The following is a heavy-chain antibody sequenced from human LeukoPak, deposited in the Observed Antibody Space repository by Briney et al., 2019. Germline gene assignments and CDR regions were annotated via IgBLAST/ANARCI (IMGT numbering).Heavy chain of an antibody. D-gene: IGHD1-1*01. Sequence: SETLSLTCTVSGGSISSSSYYWGWIRQPPGKGLEWIGSIYYSGSTYYNPSLKSRVTISVDTSKNQSSLKLSSVTAADTAVYYCARTKYNWNDGYYYYYYMDVWGKGTTVTVSS. CDR1: GGSISSSSYY. J-gene: IGHJ6*03. V-gene: IGHV4-39*07. CDR3: ARTKYNWNDGYYYYYYMDV. CDR2: IYYSGST.